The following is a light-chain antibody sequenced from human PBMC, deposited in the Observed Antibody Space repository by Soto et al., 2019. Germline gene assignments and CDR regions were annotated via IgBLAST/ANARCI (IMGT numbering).Light chain of an antibody. CDR3: QQYDNLIT. CDR1: QSVSCW. V-gene: IGKV1-33*01. CDR2: DGS. J-gene: IGKJ5*01. Sequence: DIQMTQSPSTLSASVGDTVTVTCRASQSVSCWLAWYQQKPGEAPKLLIYDGSNLETGVPSRFSASGSGTDFTFTISSLQPEDIATYYCQQYDNLITFGQGTRLEIK.